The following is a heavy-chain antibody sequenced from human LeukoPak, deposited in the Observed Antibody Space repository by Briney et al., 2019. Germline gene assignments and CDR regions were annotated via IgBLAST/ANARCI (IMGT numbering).Heavy chain of an antibody. CDR3: ATHPPRFCSGGTCSDY. CDR1: GGSISNFY. Sequence: SETLSLTCTVSGGSISNFYRSWIRQSPGKGPEWIGYIHYSGSTNYNPSLKSRVTISVDTSKNQFSLKLSSVTAADTAVYYCATHPPRFCSGGTCSDYWGQGTLVTVSS. J-gene: IGHJ4*02. V-gene: IGHV4-59*01. D-gene: IGHD2-15*01. CDR2: IHYSGST.